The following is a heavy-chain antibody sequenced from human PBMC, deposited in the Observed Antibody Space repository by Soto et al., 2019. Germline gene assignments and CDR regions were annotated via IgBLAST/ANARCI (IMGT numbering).Heavy chain of an antibody. V-gene: IGHV1-69*01. J-gene: IGHJ4*02. D-gene: IGHD3-9*01. CDR3: ARDDFLTPGRFGL. Sequence: VQLVQSGAEEKKPGSSVKVSCTASGGAATNYGLSWVRQAPGQGLEWMGGILPVFGPPHYAQKFQDRLTITADASKTTWYMDLTSLRSEDTATYYCARDDFLTPGRFGLWGQGTLVTVS. CDR1: GGAATNYG. CDR2: ILPVFGPP.